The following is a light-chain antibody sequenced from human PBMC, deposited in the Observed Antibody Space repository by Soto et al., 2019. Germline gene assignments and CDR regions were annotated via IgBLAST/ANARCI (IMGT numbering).Light chain of an antibody. CDR1: QSIGSN. CDR2: GAS. CDR3: QQYNNWPIT. V-gene: IGKV3-15*01. J-gene: IGKJ5*01. Sequence: DIVLPQNQGTLSLSPGERATLSCRASQSIGSNLAWYQQKPGQSPRLLIYGASTRATGLPARFSGSGSGTEFTLTISSLQSEDFALYYCQQYNNWPITFGQGRRLAI.